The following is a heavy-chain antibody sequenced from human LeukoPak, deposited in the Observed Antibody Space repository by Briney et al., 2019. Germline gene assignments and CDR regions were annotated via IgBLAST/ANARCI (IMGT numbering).Heavy chain of an antibody. D-gene: IGHD4-23*01. V-gene: IGHV3-23*01. CDR2: ISGSDANT. CDR3: ARVKGSGANSCFDY. J-gene: IGHJ4*02. Sequence: PGGSLRLSCAASGFTFSKYAMSWVRQAPGKGLEWVSGISGSDANTYYADSVEGRFTISRDNFNNTLYLQMNRLRAEDTAVYYCARVKGSGANSCFDYWGQGTLVTVSS. CDR1: GFTFSKYA.